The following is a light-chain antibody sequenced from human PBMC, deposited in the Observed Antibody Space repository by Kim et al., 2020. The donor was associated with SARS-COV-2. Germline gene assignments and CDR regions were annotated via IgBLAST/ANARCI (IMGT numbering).Light chain of an antibody. CDR3: QQYGSSVWT. J-gene: IGKJ1*01. CDR2: GAS. CDR1: LTVSFNY. V-gene: IGKV3D-20*01. Sequence: EIVLTQSPATLSLSPGDRATLSCGASLTVSFNYVAWYQQKPGLAPRLLIYGASTRAAGIPDRFSGGGSGRDFTLTISRLEPEDFAVYYCQQYGSSVWTFGQGTKVEIK.